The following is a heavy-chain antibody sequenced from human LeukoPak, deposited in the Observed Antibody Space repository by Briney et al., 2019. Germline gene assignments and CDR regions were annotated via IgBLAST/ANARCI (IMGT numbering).Heavy chain of an antibody. CDR2: IIPIFGTA. J-gene: IGHJ4*02. CDR3: ASLAYSPFKTPGDY. D-gene: IGHD2-15*01. Sequence: SVKVSCKASGGTFSSYAISWVRQAPGQGLEWMGGIIPIFGTANYAQRFQGRVTITTDESTSTAYMELSSLRSEDTAVYYCASLAYSPFKTPGDYWGQGTLVTVSS. CDR1: GGTFSSYA. V-gene: IGHV1-69*05.